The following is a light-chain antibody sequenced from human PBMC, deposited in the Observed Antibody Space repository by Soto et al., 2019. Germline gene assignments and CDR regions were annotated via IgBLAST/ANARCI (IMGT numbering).Light chain of an antibody. J-gene: IGLJ3*02. CDR2: EVS. Sequence: QSVLTQPASVSGSPGQSITISCTGTSSDVGGYNYVSWYQQHPGKAPKLMIYEVSTRPSGVSNRFSGSKSGNTASLTISGLQAEDEAGYYCSSYTSSSTEVFGGGTKLTVL. V-gene: IGLV2-14*01. CDR1: SSDVGGYNY. CDR3: SSYTSSSTEV.